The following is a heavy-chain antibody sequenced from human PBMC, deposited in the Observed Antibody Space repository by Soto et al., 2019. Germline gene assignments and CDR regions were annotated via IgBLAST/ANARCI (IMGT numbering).Heavy chain of an antibody. Sequence: SETLSLTCTVSDGSISSYYWIWIRQPPGKGLEWIGYIYYSGSTNYNPSLKSRVTISVDTSNNHFSLKLSSVTAADTAVYYCTRPPHCSTWSNYYYYPMDVWGQGTTVTVSS. CDR2: IYYSGST. V-gene: IGHV4-59*01. CDR3: TRPPHCSTWSNYYYYPMDV. CDR1: DGSISSYY. D-gene: IGHD6-13*01. J-gene: IGHJ6*02.